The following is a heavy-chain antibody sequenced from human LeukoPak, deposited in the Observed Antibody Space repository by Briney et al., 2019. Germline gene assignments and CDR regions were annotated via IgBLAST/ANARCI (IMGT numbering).Heavy chain of an antibody. J-gene: IGHJ3*02. CDR1: GHTFTGYY. Sequence: SVKVSCKASGHTFTGYYMHWVRQAPGQGLEWMGGIIPIFGTANYAQKFQGRVTITADESTSTAYMELSSLRSEDTAVYYCARTKVNRDAFDIWGQGTMVTVSS. CDR2: IIPIFGTA. D-gene: IGHD2-21*01. CDR3: ARTKVNRDAFDI. V-gene: IGHV1-69*13.